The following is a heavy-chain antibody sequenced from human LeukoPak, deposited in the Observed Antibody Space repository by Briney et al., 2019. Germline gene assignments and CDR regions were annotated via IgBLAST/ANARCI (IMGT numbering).Heavy chain of an antibody. CDR2: INPDGIKR. CDR1: GLTFSSSW. J-gene: IGHJ4*02. V-gene: IGHV3-7*01. CDR3: ARDLAFSRLDY. D-gene: IGHD2/OR15-2a*01. Sequence: GESLRLSCAVSGLTFSSSWMDWVRQAPGKGLEWVASINPDGIKRYSADSVKGRFTISRDNARTSLYLQMDSLRVEDTAFYYCARDLAFSRLDYWGQGVLVTVSS.